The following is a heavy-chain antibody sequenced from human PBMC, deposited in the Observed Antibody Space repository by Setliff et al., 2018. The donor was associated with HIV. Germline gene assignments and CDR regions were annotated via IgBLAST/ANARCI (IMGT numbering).Heavy chain of an antibody. CDR3: AREIPYSFGYYFDY. J-gene: IGHJ4*02. Sequence: KTSETLSLTCTVSGGSISSGGYYWSWIRRPAGKGLEWIGRIYTSGSTNYNPSLKSRLTISVDTSKNQFSLTLSSVTAADTAVYYCAREIPYSFGYYFDYWGQGTLGTSPQ. D-gene: IGHD5-18*01. V-gene: IGHV4-61*02. CDR2: IYTSGST. CDR1: GGSISSGGYY.